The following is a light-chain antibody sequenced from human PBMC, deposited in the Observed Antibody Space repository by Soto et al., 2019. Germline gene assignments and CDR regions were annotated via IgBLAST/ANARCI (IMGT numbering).Light chain of an antibody. CDR1: ESVVRY. CDR2: VTS. V-gene: IGKV3-11*02. J-gene: IGKJ4*01. CDR3: QQRSNWPLT. Sequence: EIVLTQSPVTLSLSPGDTATLSCRASESVVRYLAWYQQKPGQVPRLLMYVTSNGATGIPARFSGSGYGRDFTLTISSLEPEDFAVYYCQQRSNWPLTFGGGTKVEIK.